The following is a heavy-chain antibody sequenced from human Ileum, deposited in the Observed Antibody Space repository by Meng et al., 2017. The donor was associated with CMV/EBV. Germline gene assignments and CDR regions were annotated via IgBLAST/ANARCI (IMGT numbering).Heavy chain of an antibody. Sequence: SCKASGYTFTSYYVHWVRQAPGQGLEWMEIINPSGGSTSYAQKFQGRVTMTRDTSTSTVYMELSSLRSEDTAVYYCARVATSQLLFDYWGQGTLVTVSS. CDR2: INPSGGST. CDR3: ARVATSQLLFDY. D-gene: IGHD2-2*01. CDR1: GYTFTSYY. V-gene: IGHV1-46*01. J-gene: IGHJ4*02.